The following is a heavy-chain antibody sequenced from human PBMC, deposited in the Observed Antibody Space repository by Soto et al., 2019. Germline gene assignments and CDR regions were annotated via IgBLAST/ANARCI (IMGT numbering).Heavy chain of an antibody. CDR3: ARWPDGYYYYGMDV. V-gene: IGHV1-8*01. J-gene: IGHJ6*02. CDR2: MNPNSGNT. Sequence: QVQLVQSGAEVKKPGASMKVSCKASGYTFTSYDINWVRQATGQGLEWMGWMNPNSGNTGYAQKCQGRVTMTRNTSISTAYMELSSLRSEDTAVYYCARWPDGYYYYGMDVWGQGTTVTVSS. CDR1: GYTFTSYD.